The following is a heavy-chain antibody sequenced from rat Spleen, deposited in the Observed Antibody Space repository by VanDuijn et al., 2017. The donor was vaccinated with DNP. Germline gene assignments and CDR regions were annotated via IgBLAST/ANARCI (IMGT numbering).Heavy chain of an antibody. Sequence: EVQLVESGGGLVQPGKSLKLSCAASGFTFSDYAMAWVRQSPKKGLEWVATIIYDGSSTYYRDSVKGRFTISRDNAKSTLYLQMDTLRSEDTATYYCATRSPYSGFDYWGQGVMVTVSS. CDR3: ATRSPYSGFDY. V-gene: IGHV5S10*01. CDR1: GFTFSDYA. CDR2: IIYDGSST. J-gene: IGHJ2*01. D-gene: IGHD1-1*01.